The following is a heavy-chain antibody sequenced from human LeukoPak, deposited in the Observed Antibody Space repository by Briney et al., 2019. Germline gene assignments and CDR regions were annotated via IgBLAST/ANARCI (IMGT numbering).Heavy chain of an antibody. Sequence: ASVTVSCTASGYTFTTHYMHWVRQAPGQGLEWMGIINPSGGSTSYAQKFQGRVTMTRDTSTSTVYMELVSLRSDDTAVYYCARDLAGYSNHWGQGTLVTVSS. CDR1: GYTFTTHY. J-gene: IGHJ5*02. CDR3: ARDLAGYSNH. D-gene: IGHD6-13*01. CDR2: INPSGGST. V-gene: IGHV1-46*01.